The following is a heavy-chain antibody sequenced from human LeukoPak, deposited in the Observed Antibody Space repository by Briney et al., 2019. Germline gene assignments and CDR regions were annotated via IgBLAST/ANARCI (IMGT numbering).Heavy chain of an antibody. J-gene: IGHJ5*02. CDR3: ARDSPPMNDYVWGNWFDP. CDR1: GFTFSSYG. CDR2: IWYDGSNK. V-gene: IGHV3-33*08. D-gene: IGHD3-16*01. Sequence: QAGGSLRLSCAASGFTFSSYGMHWVRQAPGKGLEWVAVIWYDGSNKYYADSVKGRFTISRDNSKNTLYLQMNSLGAEDTAVYYCARDSPPMNDYVWGNWFDPWGQGTLVTVSS.